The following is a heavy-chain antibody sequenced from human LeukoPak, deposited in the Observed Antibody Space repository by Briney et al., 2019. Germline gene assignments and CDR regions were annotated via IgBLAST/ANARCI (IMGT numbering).Heavy chain of an antibody. V-gene: IGHV4-59*08. CDR1: GGSLSSYY. CDR2: IYYSGST. J-gene: IGHJ4*02. D-gene: IGHD3-22*01. Sequence: SETLSLTCTVSGGSLSSYYWSWIRQPPGKGLEWIGYIYYSGSTNYNPSLKSRVTISVDTSKNQFSLKLSSVTAADTAVYYCARTGVGYYDSSGYFDYWGQGTLVTVSS. CDR3: ARTGVGYYDSSGYFDY.